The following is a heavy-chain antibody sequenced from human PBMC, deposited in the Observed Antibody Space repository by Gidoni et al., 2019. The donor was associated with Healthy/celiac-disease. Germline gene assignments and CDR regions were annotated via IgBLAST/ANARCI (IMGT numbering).Heavy chain of an antibody. CDR3: ARDYGGGDCYLYFDY. Sequence: QVQLVQSGAAVQKPGASVKVSCQASGCTFTGYYLHWGRQAPGQGLEWMGWINPNSGGKNYAQRFHGRVTMTRDTSITTAYMELSRLRSDDTAVYYCARDYGGGDCYLYFDYWGQGTLVTVSS. CDR1: GCTFTGYY. J-gene: IGHJ4*02. D-gene: IGHD2-21*01. V-gene: IGHV1-2*02. CDR2: INPNSGGK.